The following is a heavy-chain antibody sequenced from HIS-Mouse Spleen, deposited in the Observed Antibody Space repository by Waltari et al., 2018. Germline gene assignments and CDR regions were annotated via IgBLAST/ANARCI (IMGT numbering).Heavy chain of an antibody. D-gene: IGHD6-13*01. Sequence: QLQLQESGPGLVKPSETLSLTCTVSGGPISSSSYHWGWIRRPPGKGLEWIGSIYYSGSTYYNPSLKSRVTISVDTSKNQFSLKLSSVTAADTAVYYCAREIPYSSSWYDWYFDLWGRGTLVTVSS. CDR2: IYYSGST. J-gene: IGHJ2*01. CDR3: AREIPYSSSWYDWYFDL. V-gene: IGHV4-39*07. CDR1: GGPISSSSYH.